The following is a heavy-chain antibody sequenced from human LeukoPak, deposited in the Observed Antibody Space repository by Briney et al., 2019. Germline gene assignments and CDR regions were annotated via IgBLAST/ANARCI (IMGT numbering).Heavy chain of an antibody. J-gene: IGHJ6*03. CDR1: GFTFSPYA. CDR3: AKEHYYYYYMDV. CDR2: IRYDGSNK. D-gene: IGHD3-10*01. V-gene: IGHV3-30*02. Sequence: GRSLRLSCAASGFTFSPYAMHWVRQAPGKGLEWVAFIRYDGSNKYYADSVKGRFTISRDNSKNTLYLQMNSLRAEDTAVYYCAKEHYYYYYMDVWGKGTTVTVSS.